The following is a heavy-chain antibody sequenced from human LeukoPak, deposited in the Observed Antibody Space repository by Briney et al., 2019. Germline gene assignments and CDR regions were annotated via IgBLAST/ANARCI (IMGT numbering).Heavy chain of an antibody. CDR3: AREGGSGSFYGRKLVYYYYGMDV. CDR2: MNPKSGNT. CDR1: GYTFTSYD. V-gene: IGHV1-8*01. D-gene: IGHD3-10*01. J-gene: IGHJ6*02. Sequence: ASVKVSCKASGYTFTSYDINWVRQATGQGLEWMGWMNPKSGNTGYAQKFQGRVTMTRNTSISTAYMELSSLRSEDTAVYYCAREGGSGSFYGRKLVYYYYGMDVWGQGTTVTVSS.